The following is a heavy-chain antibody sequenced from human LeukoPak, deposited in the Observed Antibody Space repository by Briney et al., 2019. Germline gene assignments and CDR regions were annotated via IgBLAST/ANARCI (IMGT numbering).Heavy chain of an antibody. CDR3: ARAQNWFDP. Sequence: SETLSLTCTVSGGSVSSGSYYWSWIRQPPGKGLEWIGFIYYIGTTNYNPSLKSRATISLGTSKNQFSLKLTSVTAADTAVYYCARAQNWFDPWGRGTLVTVSS. CDR2: IYYIGTT. J-gene: IGHJ5*02. V-gene: IGHV4-61*01. CDR1: GGSVSSGSYY.